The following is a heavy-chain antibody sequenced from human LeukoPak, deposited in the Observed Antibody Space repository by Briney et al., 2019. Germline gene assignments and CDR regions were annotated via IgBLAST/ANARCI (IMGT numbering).Heavy chain of an antibody. CDR2: INPNSGGT. CDR3: ARVGCTGGSCYGWFDP. J-gene: IGHJ5*02. Sequence: GASVKVSCKASGYIFTDYYMHWVRQAPGQGLEWMGWINPNSGGTNSAQKFQGRVTMTRDTSISTAYMELSRLRSDDTAVYHCARVGCTGGSCYGWFDPWGQGTLVTVSS. CDR1: GYIFTDYY. D-gene: IGHD2-15*01. V-gene: IGHV1-2*02.